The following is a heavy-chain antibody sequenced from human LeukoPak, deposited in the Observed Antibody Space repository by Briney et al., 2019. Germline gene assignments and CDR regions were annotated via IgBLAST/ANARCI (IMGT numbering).Heavy chain of an antibody. CDR2: ISAYNGNT. J-gene: IGHJ3*02. D-gene: IGHD3-22*01. CDR3: ARDGQYDSSGLGAFDI. V-gene: IGHV1-18*01. Sequence: ASVKVSCKASGYTFTSYGISWVRQAPGQGLEWMGWISAYNGNTNYAQKLQGRVTMTTDTSTSTAYMELRSLRSDDTAVYYCARDGQYDSSGLGAFDIWGHGTMVTVSS. CDR1: GYTFTSYG.